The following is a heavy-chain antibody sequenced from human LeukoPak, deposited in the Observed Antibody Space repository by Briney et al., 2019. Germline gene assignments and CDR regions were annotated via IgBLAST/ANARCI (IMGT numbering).Heavy chain of an antibody. V-gene: IGHV4-39*01. J-gene: IGHJ5*02. CDR3: ARPLGITGTDWFDP. D-gene: IGHD1-20*01. CDR1: GGSISSSSYY. CDR2: IYYSGST. Sequence: SETLSLTCTVSGGSISSSSYYWGWIRQPPGEGLEWIGSIYYSGSTYYNPSLKSRVTISVDTSKNQFSLKLSSVTAADTAVYYCARPLGITGTDWFDPWGQGTLVTVSS.